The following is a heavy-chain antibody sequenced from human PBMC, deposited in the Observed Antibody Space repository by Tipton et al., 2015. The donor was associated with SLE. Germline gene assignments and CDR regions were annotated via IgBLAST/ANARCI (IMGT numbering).Heavy chain of an antibody. V-gene: IGHV4-59*01. CDR1: GGSISNYY. Sequence: GLVKPSETLSLTCTVSGGSISNYYWNWIRQPPGKGLEWIGYIYYSGSTNYNPSLKSRVTISVDTSKNQFSLKLSSVTAADTAVYYCARGAAAGPFDYWGQGTLVTVSS. CDR2: IYYSGST. D-gene: IGHD6-13*01. CDR3: ARGAAAGPFDY. J-gene: IGHJ4*02.